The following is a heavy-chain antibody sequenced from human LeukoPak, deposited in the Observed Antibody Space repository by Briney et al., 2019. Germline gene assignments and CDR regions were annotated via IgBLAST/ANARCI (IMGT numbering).Heavy chain of an antibody. CDR2: IYYSGST. V-gene: IGHV4-39*01. CDR1: GGSLSSSRYY. D-gene: IGHD3-16*01. J-gene: IGHJ6*03. Sequence: PSETLSLTCTVSGGSLSSSRYYWGWVRQTPGTGLEWLGSIYYSGSTFYSPSLKSRVTISVDTSKNQFSLKLSSVTAADTAVYYCARGWGKYYYYYMDVWGKGTTVTVSS. CDR3: ARGWGKYYYYYMDV.